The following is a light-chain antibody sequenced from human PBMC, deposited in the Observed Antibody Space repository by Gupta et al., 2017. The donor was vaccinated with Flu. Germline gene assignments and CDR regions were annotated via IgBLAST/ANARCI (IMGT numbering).Light chain of an antibody. CDR3: QQYDGSVWT. J-gene: IGKJ1*01. CDR1: QTITSDY. V-gene: IGKV3-20*01. CDR2: GAS. Sequence: ACRASQTITSDYLAWYQQKPGQAPRLLIYGASSRATGVPDRFSGRGSGTDFTLTISRLEPDDFAMYYCQQYDGSVWTFGQGTKVEIK.